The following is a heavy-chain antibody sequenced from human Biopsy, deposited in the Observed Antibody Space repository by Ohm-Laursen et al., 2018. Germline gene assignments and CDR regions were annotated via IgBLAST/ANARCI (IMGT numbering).Heavy chain of an antibody. CDR1: GYSFSTYD. Sequence: SSVKVSCKASGYSFSTYDVNWVRQARGQGLEWMGWMIPSSGKTGYAQRFQGRVTLTMNTSISTAYMELSGLRSEDTAVYFCARGYSRRVSIFEASIYWFDTWGQGTLVIVYS. CDR3: ARGYSRRVSIFEASIYWFDT. CDR2: MIPSSGKT. D-gene: IGHD6-6*01. V-gene: IGHV1-8*01. J-gene: IGHJ5*02.